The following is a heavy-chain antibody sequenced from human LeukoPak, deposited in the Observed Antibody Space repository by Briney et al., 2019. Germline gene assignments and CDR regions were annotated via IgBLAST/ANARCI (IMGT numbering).Heavy chain of an antibody. CDR3: AKNPPSTMTPPTGDS. D-gene: IGHD5/OR15-5a*01. CDR2: ISHSGST. J-gene: IGHJ4*02. CDR1: GDSINSNNW. V-gene: IGHV4-4*02. Sequence: SSETLSLTCPVSGDSINSNNWWGWVRQPPGKGLEWIGEISHSGSTNYNPSLKSRVTISLDKSKSQLSLKLSSVTAADTAVYYCAKNPPSTMTPPTGDSWGQGTLVTVSS.